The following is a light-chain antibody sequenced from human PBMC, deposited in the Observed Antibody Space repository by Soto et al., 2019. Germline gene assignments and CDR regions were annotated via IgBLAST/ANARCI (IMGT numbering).Light chain of an antibody. CDR1: QLISSD. Sequence: IPVTKRPSLLSASLGDRFTSACLGSQLISSDLAWYQQKPEEAPKVLIYSASTLQSGVPARFSGSGSGTVFTLTISSLQDEDVATYCCQQLNDYPITFGQGTRLEIK. CDR2: SAS. V-gene: IGKV1-9*01. CDR3: QQLNDYPIT. J-gene: IGKJ5*01.